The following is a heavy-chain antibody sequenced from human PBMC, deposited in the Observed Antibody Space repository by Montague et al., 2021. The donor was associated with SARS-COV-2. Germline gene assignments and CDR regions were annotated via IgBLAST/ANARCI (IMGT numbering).Heavy chain of an antibody. V-gene: IGHV4-34*01. J-gene: IGHJ6*03. D-gene: IGHD3-22*01. CDR3: ARGRIEVSMIVVVLTGASYCMDV. CDR2: INNSGST. Sequence: SETLSLTCAVYGGSFSGHYWSWIRQPPGKGLEWIGEINNSGSTNYNPSLKSRVTISVGTSKNQFSLKLHSVTAADTAVYYCARGRIEVSMIVVVLTGASYCMDVWGKGTTVTVSS. CDR1: GGSFSGHY.